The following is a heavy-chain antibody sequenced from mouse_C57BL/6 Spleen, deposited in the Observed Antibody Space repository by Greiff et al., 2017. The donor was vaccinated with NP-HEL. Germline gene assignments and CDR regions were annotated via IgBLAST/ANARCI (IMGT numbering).Heavy chain of an antibody. Sequence: EVKLMESGGGLVKPGGSLKLSCAASGFTFSDYGMHWVRQAPEKGLEWVAYISSGSSTIYYADTVKGRFTISRDNPKNTLFLQMTSLRSEDTAMYYCARIYYDSYFDVWGTGTTVTVSS. CDR1: GFTFSDYG. V-gene: IGHV5-17*01. CDR2: ISSGSSTI. CDR3: ARIYYDSYFDV. J-gene: IGHJ1*03. D-gene: IGHD2-1*01.